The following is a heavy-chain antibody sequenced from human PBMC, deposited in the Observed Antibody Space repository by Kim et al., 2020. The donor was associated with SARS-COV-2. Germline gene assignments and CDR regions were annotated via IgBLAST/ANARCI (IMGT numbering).Heavy chain of an antibody. J-gene: IGHJ6*02. V-gene: IGHV3-21*01. D-gene: IGHD4-17*01. CDR1: GFTFSSYS. Sequence: GGSLRLSCAASGFTFSSYSMNWVRQAPGKGLEWVSSISSSSSYIYYADSVKGRFTISRDNAKNSLYLQMNSLRAEDTAVYYCARDPKGDYPHGIDVWGQGTTVTISS. CDR3: ARDPKGDYPHGIDV. CDR2: ISSSSSYI.